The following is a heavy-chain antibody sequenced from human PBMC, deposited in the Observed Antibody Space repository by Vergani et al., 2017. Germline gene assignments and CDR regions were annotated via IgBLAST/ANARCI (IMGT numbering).Heavy chain of an antibody. Sequence: EVQLLESGGDLVQPGGSLRLSCAASGFTFNHYAMIWVRQAPGKGLEWVSCISGSGGSTYYAGSVKGRFTISRDSSKNTLYLQMNSLSAGDTAVYYCAKANPRNSGYDYLYYYHAMDVWGQGTTVTVSS. CDR1: GFTFNHYA. V-gene: IGHV3-23*01. CDR2: ISGSGGST. J-gene: IGHJ6*02. CDR3: AKANPRNSGYDYLYYYHAMDV. D-gene: IGHD5-12*01.